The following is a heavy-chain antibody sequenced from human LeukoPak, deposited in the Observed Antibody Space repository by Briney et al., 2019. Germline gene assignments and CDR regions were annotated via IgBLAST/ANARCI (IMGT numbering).Heavy chain of an antibody. J-gene: IGHJ4*02. V-gene: IGHV1-2*06. D-gene: IGHD6-19*01. CDR3: AREVTYSSGFDY. CDR2: INPNSGDT. CDR1: GYTFIAYY. Sequence: GASVKVSCKSSGYTFIAYYMHWVRQAPGQGLEWMGRINPNSGDTDYAQKFQGRVTMTSDTSISTAYMELSRLRSEDTAVYYCAREVTYSSGFDYWGQGTLVTVSS.